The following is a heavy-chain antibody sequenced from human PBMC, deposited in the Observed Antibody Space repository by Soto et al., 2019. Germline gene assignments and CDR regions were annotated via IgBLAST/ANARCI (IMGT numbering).Heavy chain of an antibody. J-gene: IGHJ4*02. CDR1: GVTFSSYA. D-gene: IGHD4-17*01. Sequence: EVQLLESGGGLVQSGGSLRLSCVASGVTFSSYAMTWVRLPPGKGLEWVSAISGGGGSTYYADSVKGRFTISRDNSKNTLYLQMNSLRAEDTAVYYCAKSAGDLDYCGQGTLVTVSS. V-gene: IGHV3-23*01. CDR2: ISGGGGST. CDR3: AKSAGDLDY.